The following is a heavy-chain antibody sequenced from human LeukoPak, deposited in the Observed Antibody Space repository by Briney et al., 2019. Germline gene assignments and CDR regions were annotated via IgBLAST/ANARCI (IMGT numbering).Heavy chain of an antibody. Sequence: GGSLRLSCAVSGFTFSVYGMNWVRQAPGKGLEWLSHISSGGTTIYYADSVKGRFTVSRDNVENSLFLQMNSLRVDDTAVYYCVRDFEVPAAAPDYYYFYHMDVWGTGTTVTVSS. D-gene: IGHD2-2*01. CDR1: GFTFSVYG. J-gene: IGHJ6*03. CDR2: ISSGGTTI. V-gene: IGHV3-48*04. CDR3: VRDFEVPAAAPDYYYFYHMDV.